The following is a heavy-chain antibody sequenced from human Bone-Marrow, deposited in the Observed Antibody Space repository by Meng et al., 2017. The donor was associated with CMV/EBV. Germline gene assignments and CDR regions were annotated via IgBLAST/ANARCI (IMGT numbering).Heavy chain of an antibody. D-gene: IGHD2-8*01. CDR1: GFTFSDYY. CDR2: INWNGGST. V-gene: IGHV3-20*04. CDR3: ARDKTAGLNGGMDV. J-gene: IGHJ6*02. Sequence: GGSLRLSCAASGFTFSDYYMSWVRQAPGKGLEWVSGINWNGGSTGYADSVKGRFTISRDNAKNSLYLQMNSLRAEDTALYYCARDKTAGLNGGMDVWGQGTTVTVSS.